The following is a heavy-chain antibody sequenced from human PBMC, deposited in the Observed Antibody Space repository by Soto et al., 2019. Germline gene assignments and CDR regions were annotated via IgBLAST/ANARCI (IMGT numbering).Heavy chain of an antibody. D-gene: IGHD2-2*01. CDR1: GFTFSSYG. Sequence: GGSLRLSCAASGFTFSSYGMHWVRQAPGKGLEWVAVISYDGSNKYYADSVKGRFTISRDNSKNTLYLQMNSLRAEDTAVYYCAKGIGCSSTSCYDDAFDIWGQGTMVTVSS. J-gene: IGHJ3*02. CDR2: ISYDGSNK. CDR3: AKGIGCSSTSCYDDAFDI. V-gene: IGHV3-30*18.